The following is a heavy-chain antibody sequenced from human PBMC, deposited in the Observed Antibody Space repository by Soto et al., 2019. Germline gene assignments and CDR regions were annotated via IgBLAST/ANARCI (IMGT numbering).Heavy chain of an antibody. CDR2: IANDGINK. D-gene: IGHD2-21*02. CDR3: TTGYFPCCCGCACYSHVDP. J-gene: IGHJ5*02. CDR1: GFTFSTYG. Sequence: QVQLVESGGGVVQPGRSLRLSCTASGFTFSTYGMHWVRQAPGKGLEWVAVIANDGINKYYADSVKGRFTISRDNADDMLYLHMYSLSCGGSAIDYCTTGYFPCCCGCACYSHVDPWGHRCRVILSS. V-gene: IGHV3-30*03.